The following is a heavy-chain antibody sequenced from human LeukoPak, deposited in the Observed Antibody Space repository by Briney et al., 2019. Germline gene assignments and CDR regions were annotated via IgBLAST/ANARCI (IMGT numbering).Heavy chain of an antibody. D-gene: IGHD6-19*01. V-gene: IGHV3-30-3*01. CDR3: AREPGGWYERSFDY. Sequence: PGGSLRLSCAASGVTFSSYAMHWVRQAPGKGLEGVAVISYDGSNKYYADSVKGRFTISRDNSKNTLYLQMNSLRAEDTAVYYCAREPGGWYERSFDYWGQGTLVTVSS. J-gene: IGHJ4*02. CDR1: GVTFSSYA. CDR2: ISYDGSNK.